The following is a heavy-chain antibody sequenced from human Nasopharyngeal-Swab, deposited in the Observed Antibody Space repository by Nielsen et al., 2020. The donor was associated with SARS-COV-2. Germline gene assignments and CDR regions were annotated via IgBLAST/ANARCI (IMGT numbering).Heavy chain of an antibody. V-gene: IGHV1-69*13. CDR3: ARDLRAWSGYYWGVYFDY. D-gene: IGHD3-3*01. CDR2: IIPIFGTA. J-gene: IGHJ4*02. CDR1: GGTFSSYA. Sequence: SVEVSCKASGGTFSSYAISWVRQAPGQGLEWMGGIIPIFGTANYAQKFQGRVTITADESTSTAYMELSSLRSEDTAVYYCARDLRAWSGYYWGVYFDYWGQGTLVTVSS.